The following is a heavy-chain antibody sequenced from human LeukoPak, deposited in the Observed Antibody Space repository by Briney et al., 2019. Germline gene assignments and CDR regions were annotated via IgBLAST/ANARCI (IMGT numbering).Heavy chain of an antibody. Sequence: GGSLRLSCAASGFTFSSYGMHWVRQAPGKGLEWVAVISYDGSNKYYADSVKGRFTISRDNSKNTLYLQMNSLRAEDTAVYYCATGSALDVWGKGTTVTVSS. J-gene: IGHJ6*04. D-gene: IGHD3-10*01. CDR2: ISYDGSNK. CDR3: ATGSALDV. V-gene: IGHV3-30*03. CDR1: GFTFSSYG.